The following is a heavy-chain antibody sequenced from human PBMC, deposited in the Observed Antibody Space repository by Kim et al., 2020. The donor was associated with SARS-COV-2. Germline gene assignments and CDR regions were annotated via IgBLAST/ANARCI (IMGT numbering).Heavy chain of an antibody. CDR1: GFTFSSYS. CDR2: ISSSSSYI. V-gene: IGHV3-21*01. D-gene: IGHD3-22*01. CDR3: ARDQSNYYDSSVPIPFDY. J-gene: IGHJ4*02. Sequence: GGSLRLSCAASGFTFSSYSMNWVRQAPGKGLEWVSSISSSSSYIYYADSVKGRFTISRDNAKNSLYLQMNSLRAEDTAVYYCARDQSNYYDSSVPIPFDYWGQGTLVTVSS.